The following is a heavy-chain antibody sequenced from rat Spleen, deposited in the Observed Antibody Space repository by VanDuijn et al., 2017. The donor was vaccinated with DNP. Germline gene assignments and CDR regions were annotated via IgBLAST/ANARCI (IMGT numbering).Heavy chain of an antibody. Sequence: EVQLQESGPGLVKPSQSLSLTCSVTGYSITSSYRWNWIRKFPGNKLEWMGSVNSAGSTNYNPSLKSRISITRDTSKNQFFLQVNSVITEDTATYYCARDLIIRDTTSAMDVWGQGTSVTVSS. CDR1: GYSITSSYR. CDR3: ARDLIIRDTTSAMDV. V-gene: IGHV3-3*01. J-gene: IGHJ4*01. D-gene: IGHD4-3*01. CDR2: VNSAGST.